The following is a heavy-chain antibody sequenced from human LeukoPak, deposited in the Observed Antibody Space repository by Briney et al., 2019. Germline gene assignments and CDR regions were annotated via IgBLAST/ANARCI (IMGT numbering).Heavy chain of an antibody. J-gene: IGHJ4*02. CDR2: INHSGST. CDR3: ARGTLLVL. CDR1: GGSVSSGSYY. V-gene: IGHV4-39*07. Sequence: KPSETLSLTCTVSGGSVSSGSYYWSWIRQPPGKGLEWIGEINHSGSTNYNPSLKSRVTISVDTSKNQFSLKLSSVTAADTAVYYCARGTLLVLWGQGTLVTVSS. D-gene: IGHD1-26*01.